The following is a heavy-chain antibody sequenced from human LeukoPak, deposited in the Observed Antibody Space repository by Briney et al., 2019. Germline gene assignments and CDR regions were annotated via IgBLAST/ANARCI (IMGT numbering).Heavy chain of an antibody. Sequence: GSLRLSCAASGFTFNSYGMHWVRQAPGKGLQWVAFIRYDGNNEYYADSVKGRFTISRDNSKNTLYLQMNSLRAEDTAVYYCTKAPIQYNSLAFFDSWGQGTLVTVSS. CDR3: TKAPIQYNSLAFFDS. CDR1: GFTFNSYG. J-gene: IGHJ4*02. D-gene: IGHD6-6*01. V-gene: IGHV3-30*02. CDR2: IRYDGNNE.